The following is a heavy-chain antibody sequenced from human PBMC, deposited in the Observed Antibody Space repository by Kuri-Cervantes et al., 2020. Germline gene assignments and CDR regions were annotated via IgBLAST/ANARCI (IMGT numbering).Heavy chain of an antibody. V-gene: IGHV3-30-3*01. Sequence: GESLKISCAASGFTFSSYAIHCVRQAPGKGLEWVAVISHDGSNKYYADSVKGRFTISRDNSQNTLYLQMNSLRAEDTAVYYCARWDYDILTGYYTPQTLMPGINYYYGMDVWGQGTTVTVSS. D-gene: IGHD3-9*01. CDR3: ARWDYDILTGYYTPQTLMPGINYYYGMDV. CDR1: GFTFSSYA. J-gene: IGHJ6*02. CDR2: ISHDGSNK.